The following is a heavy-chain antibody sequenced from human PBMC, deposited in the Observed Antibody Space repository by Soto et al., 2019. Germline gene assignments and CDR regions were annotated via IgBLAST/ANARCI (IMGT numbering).Heavy chain of an antibody. D-gene: IGHD6-19*01. CDR3: AYRRGSSGCYRWFDP. CDR1: GSTFSDYA. V-gene: IGHV3-23*01. CDR2: ISDNGIKT. J-gene: IGHJ5*02. Sequence: EVQLLESGGGLVQPGGSLRLSCAGSGSTFSDYAMNWVRQAPGKGLEWVSVISDNGIKTYYADSVKGRFTISRDNSKNTLYLQMNSLRAEDTAVYYCAYRRGSSGCYRWFDPWGQGTLVTVSS.